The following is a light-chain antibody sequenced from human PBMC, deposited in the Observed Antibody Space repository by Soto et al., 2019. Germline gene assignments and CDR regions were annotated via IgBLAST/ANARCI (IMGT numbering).Light chain of an antibody. CDR3: SSYTSSNTPYV. V-gene: IGLV2-14*01. CDR1: SSDVGAYHF. J-gene: IGLJ1*01. Sequence: QSALTPPASVSGSPGQSITISGTGSSSDVGAYHFVSWYQHHPGKAPKLILYEVTARPSGVSSRFSGSKSGNTASLTISGLQADDEANYYCSSYTSSNTPYVFGTGTKVTVL. CDR2: EVT.